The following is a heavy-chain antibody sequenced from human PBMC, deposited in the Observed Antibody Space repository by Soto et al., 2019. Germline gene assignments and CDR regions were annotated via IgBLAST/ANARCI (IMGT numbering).Heavy chain of an antibody. CDR3: ARDRNGAGSDY. J-gene: IGHJ4*02. CDR2: ISSGSTNI. D-gene: IGHD4-4*01. V-gene: IGHV3-11*01. CDR1: GFTFSDFY. Sequence: GGSLRLSCAASGFTFSDFYMSWIRQAPGKGLEWISYISSGSTNIFYADSVKGRFTVSRDNAKNSVYLQMDSLRAEDTAVYYCARDRNGAGSDYWGQGTLVTVSA.